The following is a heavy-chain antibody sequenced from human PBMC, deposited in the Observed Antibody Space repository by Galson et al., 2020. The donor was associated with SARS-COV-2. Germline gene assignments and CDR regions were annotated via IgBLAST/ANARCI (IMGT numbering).Heavy chain of an antibody. J-gene: IGHJ6*02. CDR2: IYSDGST. CDR3: ARDRGGGYGLDV. D-gene: IGHD3-16*01. V-gene: IGHV3-53*01. CDR1: GFTVSANY. Sequence: GGSLRLSCAASGFTVSANYMSWVRQAPGKGLEWVSVIYSDGSTSSADSVKGRITISRDTSKNTLYLQMNSLRAEDSAVYYCARDRGGGYGLDVWGQGTTVSVSS.